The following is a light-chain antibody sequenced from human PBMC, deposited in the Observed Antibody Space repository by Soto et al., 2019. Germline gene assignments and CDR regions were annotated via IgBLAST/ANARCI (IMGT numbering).Light chain of an antibody. Sequence: QLTQSPSSLSASVGDRVIITCRSSQSVSRSLNWYQQKPGQPPKLLLYAASTLHSGVPSRFSGSGSGTEFTLTISSLQPEDFATYYCQQNAITPPWTFGQGTKV. CDR2: AAS. V-gene: IGKV1-39*01. CDR1: QSVSRS. CDR3: QQNAITPPWT. J-gene: IGKJ1*01.